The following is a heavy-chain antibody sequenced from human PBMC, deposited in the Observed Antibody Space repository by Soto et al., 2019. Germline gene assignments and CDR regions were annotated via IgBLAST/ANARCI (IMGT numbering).Heavy chain of an antibody. CDR3: ESLVVAATDDAFDI. V-gene: IGHV4-34*01. CDR1: GGSISSYY. CDR2: INHSGST. D-gene: IGHD2-15*01. Sequence: PSETLSLTCTVSGGSISSYYWSLIRQPPGKGLEWIGEINHSGSTNYNPSLKSRVTISVDTSKNQFSLKLSSVTAADTAVYYCESLVVAATDDAFDIWGQGTIVT. J-gene: IGHJ3*02.